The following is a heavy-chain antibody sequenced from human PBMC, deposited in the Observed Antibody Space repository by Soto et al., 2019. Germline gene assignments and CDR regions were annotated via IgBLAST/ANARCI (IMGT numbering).Heavy chain of an antibody. V-gene: IGHV3-23*01. CDR1: GFTFSTYA. CDR3: AKVIVYSYYGLDV. J-gene: IGHJ6*02. Sequence: EVQLLESGGGLVQPGGSLRLSCAASGFTFSTYAMSWVRQAPGKGLEWVSGITDSGDNTNYADSVKGRFTISRDNSKNTLLLQMNSLRVEDTAVYYCAKVIVYSYYGLDVWGQGTTVTVSS. D-gene: IGHD3-22*01. CDR2: ITDSGDNT.